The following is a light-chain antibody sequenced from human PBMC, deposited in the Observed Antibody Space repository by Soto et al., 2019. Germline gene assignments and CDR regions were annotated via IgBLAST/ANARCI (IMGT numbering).Light chain of an antibody. Sequence: EIVMTQSPATLSVSPGERATLSCRASQSVSSNLAWYQQKPGQAPRLLIYGASTRATGIPARFSGSGSGTELTLTISSLQSEDFSVYYCQQYNYWPPYTFGQGTKLEIK. V-gene: IGKV3-15*01. CDR1: QSVSSN. CDR2: GAS. CDR3: QQYNYWPPYT. J-gene: IGKJ2*01.